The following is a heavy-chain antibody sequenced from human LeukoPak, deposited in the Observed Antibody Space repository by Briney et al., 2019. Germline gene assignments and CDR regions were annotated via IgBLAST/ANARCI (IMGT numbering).Heavy chain of an antibody. CDR3: ARDSVSPTYYYDSSGYGY. CDR1: GFTFSSYS. V-gene: IGHV3-21*01. CDR2: ISSSSSYI. D-gene: IGHD3-22*01. Sequence: GGSLRLSCAASGFTFSSYSMNWVRQAPGKGLEWVSSISSSSSYIYYADSVKGRLTISRDNAKNSLYLQMNSLRAEDTAVYYCARDSVSPTYYYDSSGYGYWGQGTLVTVSS. J-gene: IGHJ4*02.